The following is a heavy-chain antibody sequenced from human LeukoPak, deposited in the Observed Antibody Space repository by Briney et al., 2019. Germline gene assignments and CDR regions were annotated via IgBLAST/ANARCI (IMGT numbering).Heavy chain of an antibody. J-gene: IGHJ4*02. CDR1: GGSFSGYY. CDR3: ATIKGFPVATADDY. Sequence: ASETLSLTCAVYGGSFSGYYWSWIRQPPGKGLEWIGEINHSGSTNYNPSLKSRVTISVDTSKNQFSLKLSSVTAADTAVYYCATIKGFPVATADDYWGQGTLVTVSS. V-gene: IGHV4-34*01. CDR2: INHSGST. D-gene: IGHD5-12*01.